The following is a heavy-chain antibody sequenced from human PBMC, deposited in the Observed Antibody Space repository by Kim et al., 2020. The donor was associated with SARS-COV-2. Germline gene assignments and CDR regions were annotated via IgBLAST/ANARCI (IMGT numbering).Heavy chain of an antibody. J-gene: IGHJ4*02. D-gene: IGHD6-19*01. CDR3: AKDLAWIAVAGPAFDY. CDR1: GFTFSSYA. V-gene: IGHV3-23*01. CDR2: ISGSGGST. Sequence: GGSLRLSCAASGFTFSSYAMSWVRQAPGKGLEWVSAISGSGGSTYYADSVKGRFTISRDNSKNTLYLQMNSLRAEDTAIYYCAKDLAWIAVAGPAFDYWGQGTLVTVSS.